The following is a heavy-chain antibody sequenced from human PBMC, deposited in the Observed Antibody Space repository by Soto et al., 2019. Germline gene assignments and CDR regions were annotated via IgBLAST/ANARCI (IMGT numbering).Heavy chain of an antibody. CDR1: GESVSSNSAA. Sequence: SQTLSLTCAISGESVSSNSAAWNWIRQSPSRGLEWLGRTYYRSKWYNDYAVSVKSRITINPDTSKNQFSLQLNSVTPEDTAVYYCALSLEDPVEMATIFDYWGQGTLVTVSS. CDR2: TYYRSKWYN. CDR3: ALSLEDPVEMATIFDY. D-gene: IGHD5-12*01. V-gene: IGHV6-1*01. J-gene: IGHJ4*01.